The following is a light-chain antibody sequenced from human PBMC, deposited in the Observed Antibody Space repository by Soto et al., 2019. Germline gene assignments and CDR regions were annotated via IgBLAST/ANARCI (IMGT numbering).Light chain of an antibody. J-gene: IGKJ2*01. CDR2: AAS. V-gene: IGKV1-39*01. CDR1: QSISSY. CDR3: QQSYNKPYT. Sequence: IQMTQSPSSLSASAGDRVTITCRASQSISSYLNWYQQKPGKAPKILIYAASSLQRGVPSRFSGSGSGTDFTLTISSLQPEDFASYYCQQSYNKPYTFGQGTKLEIK.